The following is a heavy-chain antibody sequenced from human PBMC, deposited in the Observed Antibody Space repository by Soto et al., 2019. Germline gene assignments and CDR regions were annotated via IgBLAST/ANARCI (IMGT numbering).Heavy chain of an antibody. CDR2: IYKSATT. CDR3: ARGRYCLTGRCFPNWFDS. CDR1: GDSISTVDYF. Sequence: PSETLSLTCSVSGDSISTVDYFWAWVRQPPGQALEYIGYIYKSATTYYNPSFESRVAIFLDTSKSQFSLNVTSLTAADTAVYFCARGRYCLTGRCFPNWFDSWGQGTLVTVYS. J-gene: IGHJ5*01. D-gene: IGHD2-15*01. V-gene: IGHV4-30-4*01.